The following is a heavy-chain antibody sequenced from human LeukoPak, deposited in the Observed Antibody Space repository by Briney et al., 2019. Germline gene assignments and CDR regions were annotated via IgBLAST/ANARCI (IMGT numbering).Heavy chain of an antibody. CDR2: ISSSSSYI. D-gene: IGHD1-14*01. V-gene: IGHV3-21*01. J-gene: IGHJ4*02. CDR3: VKDWYSQNEPVFDY. CDR1: GFTFSSYS. Sequence: GGSLRLSCAASGFTFSSYSMNWVRQAPGKGLEWVSSISSSSSYIYYADSVKGRFTISRDNAKNSLYLQMSSLRAEDTAIYYCVKDWYSQNEPVFDYWGQGTLVTVSS.